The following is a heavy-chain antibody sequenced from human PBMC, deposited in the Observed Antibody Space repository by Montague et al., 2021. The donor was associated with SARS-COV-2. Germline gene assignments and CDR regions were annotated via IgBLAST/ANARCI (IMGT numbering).Heavy chain of an antibody. CDR2: INPSGSP. CDR1: GGSFSGFS. J-gene: IGHJ4*02. CDR3: ASYSVPRGESSLFRRKVPHYYFDS. V-gene: IGHV4-34*01. D-gene: IGHD2-15*01. Sequence: SETLSLTCAVSGGSFSGFSWNWIRQPPGKGLQWIGEINPSGSPNYTPSLKSRVTISEDTSKNLFSLKLSSVTAADTGLYYCASYSVPRGESSLFRRKVPHYYFDSWGRGALVTVSS.